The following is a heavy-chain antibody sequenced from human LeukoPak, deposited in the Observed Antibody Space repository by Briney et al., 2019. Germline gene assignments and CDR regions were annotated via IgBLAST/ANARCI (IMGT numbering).Heavy chain of an antibody. Sequence: PSETLSLTCTVSGDSISSTTYYWAWIRQPPGKGLEWIGNIYFTGTTFYNPSLKSRVIISIGTSKNHFSLDLNSVTAADMAVYYCARGLYDGGSWFHLDSWGQGTLVTVSS. CDR1: GDSISSTTYY. CDR3: ARGLYDGGSWFHLDS. CDR2: IYFTGTT. D-gene: IGHD6-13*01. V-gene: IGHV4-39*02. J-gene: IGHJ4*02.